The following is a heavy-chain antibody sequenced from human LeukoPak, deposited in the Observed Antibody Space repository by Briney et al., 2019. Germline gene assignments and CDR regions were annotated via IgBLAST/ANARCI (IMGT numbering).Heavy chain of an antibody. CDR1: GFTFINYN. CDR3: ARESGGDPALDY. CDR2: IWYDGSNK. V-gene: IGHV3-33*08. D-gene: IGHD2-2*01. Sequence: GGSLRLSCAASGFTFINYNMDWVRQAPGKGLEWVAVIWYDGSNKYYADSVKGRFTISRDNSKNTLYLQMNSLRAEDTAVYYCARESGGDPALDYWGQGTLVTVSS. J-gene: IGHJ4*02.